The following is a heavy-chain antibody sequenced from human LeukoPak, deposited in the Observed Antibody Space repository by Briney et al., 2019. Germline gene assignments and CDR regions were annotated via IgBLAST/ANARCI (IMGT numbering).Heavy chain of an antibody. CDR3: AKNSGWLTD. V-gene: IGHV3-43D*04. CDR1: GFTFDDYA. Sequence: GGSLRLSCAASGFTFDDYAMHWVRQAPGKGLEWVSLISWDGGSTYYADSVKGRFTISRDNSKNTLYLQMNSLRAEDTAVYYCAKNSGWLTDWGQGTLVTVSS. D-gene: IGHD6-19*01. J-gene: IGHJ4*02. CDR2: ISWDGGST.